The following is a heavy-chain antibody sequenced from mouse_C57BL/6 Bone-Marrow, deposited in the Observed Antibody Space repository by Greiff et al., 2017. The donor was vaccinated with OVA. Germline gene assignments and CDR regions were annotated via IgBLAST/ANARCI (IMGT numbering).Heavy chain of an antibody. CDR1: GFTFSSYG. D-gene: IGHD1-1*01. Sequence: EVKVVESGGDLVKPGGSLKLSCAASGFTFSSYGMSWVRQTPDKRLEWVATISSGGSYTYYPDSVKGRFTISRDNAKNTLYLQMSSLKSEDTAVDYCARHRVTTVVGVWGQGTSVTVSS. CDR3: ARHRVTTVVGV. CDR2: ISSGGSYT. J-gene: IGHJ4*01. V-gene: IGHV5-6*01.